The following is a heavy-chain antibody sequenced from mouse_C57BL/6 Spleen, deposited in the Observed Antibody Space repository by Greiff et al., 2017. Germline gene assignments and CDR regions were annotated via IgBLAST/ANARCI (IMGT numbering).Heavy chain of an antibody. V-gene: IGHV8-8*01. CDR1: GFSLSTFGMG. CDR3: ARIGGTTVVATPYFDY. D-gene: IGHD1-1*01. J-gene: IGHJ2*01. Sequence: QVQLKESGPGILKPSQTLSLTCSFSGFSLSTFGMGVGWLRQPSGKGLEWLAHIWWDDDKYYNPALKSRLTISKDTSKNQVFLKIAKVDTADTATYYCARIGGTTVVATPYFDYWGQGTTLTVSS. CDR2: IWWDDDK.